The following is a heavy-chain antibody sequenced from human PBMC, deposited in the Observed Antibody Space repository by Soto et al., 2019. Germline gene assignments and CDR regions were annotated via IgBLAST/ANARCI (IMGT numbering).Heavy chain of an antibody. CDR2: FDPEDGET. CDR1: GYTLTELS. CDR3: AKVGRYSSVFDP. Sequence: ASVEVACKVSGYTLTELSMHWVRQAPGKGLEWMGGFDPEDGETIYAQKFQGRVTMTEDTSTDTAYMELSSLRSEDTAVYYCAKVGRYSSVFDPWGQGTLVIVPQ. J-gene: IGHJ5*02. D-gene: IGHD6-19*01. V-gene: IGHV1-24*01.